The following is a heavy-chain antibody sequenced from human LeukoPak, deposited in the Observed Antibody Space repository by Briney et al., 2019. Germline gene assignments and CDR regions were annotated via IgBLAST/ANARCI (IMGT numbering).Heavy chain of an antibody. CDR1: GYTFTSYG. V-gene: IGHV1-18*01. CDR2: ISAYNGNT. CDR3: ARLLQLEQASYYYSGMDV. D-gene: IGHD1-1*01. J-gene: IGHJ6*02. Sequence: ASVKVSCKAPGYTFTSYGISWVRQAPGQGLEWMGWISAYNGNTNYAQKLQGRVTMTTDTSTSTAYMELRSLRSDDTAVYYCARLLQLEQASYYYSGMDVWGQGTTVTVSS.